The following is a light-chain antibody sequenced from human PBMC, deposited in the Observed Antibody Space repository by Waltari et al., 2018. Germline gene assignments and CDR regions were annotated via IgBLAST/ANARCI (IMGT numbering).Light chain of an antibody. V-gene: IGKV1-33*01. CDR2: DAS. CDR3: LQYNDWPPLFT. Sequence: DIQMTQSPSSLSASVGDRVTITCQASQDISNYLNWYQQKPGKAPKLLIYDASNLETGVPSRFSGSGSGTDFTFTIDGLQSEDFAVYYCLQYNDWPPLFTFGPGTKVEIK. J-gene: IGKJ3*01. CDR1: QDISNY.